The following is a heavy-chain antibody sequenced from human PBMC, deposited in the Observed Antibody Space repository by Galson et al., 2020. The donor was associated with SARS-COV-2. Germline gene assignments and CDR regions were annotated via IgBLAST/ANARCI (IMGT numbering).Heavy chain of an antibody. CDR1: GFTFSSYA. D-gene: IGHD6-13*01. V-gene: IGHV3-23*01. Sequence: GGSLRLSCAASGFTFSSYAMSWVRQAPGKGLEWVSAISGSGGSTYYADSVKGRFTISRDNSKNTLYLQMNSLRAEDTAVYYCAKGLYSRTPLQYYYYCMDVWGQGTTVTVSS. CDR2: ISGSGGST. J-gene: IGHJ6*02. CDR3: AKGLYSRTPLQYYYYCMDV.